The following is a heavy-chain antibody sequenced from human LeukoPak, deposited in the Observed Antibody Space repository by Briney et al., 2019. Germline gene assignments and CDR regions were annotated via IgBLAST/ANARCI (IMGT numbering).Heavy chain of an antibody. J-gene: IGHJ4*02. D-gene: IGHD1-26*01. Sequence: GGSLRLSCLTSGFTFSTNAMSWVRQAPGKGLEWISGISGSGASTYYADSVTGRFTISRDNSRNTLYLQMNSLRGDDTAVYYCAEDVGKWESLHFFDYWGQGTPVTVSS. CDR3: AEDVGKWESLHFFDY. CDR1: GFTFSTNA. CDR2: ISGSGAST. V-gene: IGHV3-23*01.